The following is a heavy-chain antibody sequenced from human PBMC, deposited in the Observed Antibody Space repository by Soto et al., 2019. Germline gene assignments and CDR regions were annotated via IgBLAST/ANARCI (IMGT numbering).Heavy chain of an antibody. D-gene: IGHD6-19*01. Sequence: QVQLVQSGAEVKKPGASVKVSCEASGYTFTSYGISWVRQAPGQGLEWMGWISAYNGNTNYAQKLKGRVTMTTDTSKSTAYMELRRLRSDDTAVYCCARGVAVAGPPDYWGQGTLVTVSS. J-gene: IGHJ4*02. CDR3: ARGVAVAGPPDY. V-gene: IGHV1-18*01. CDR2: ISAYNGNT. CDR1: GYTFTSYG.